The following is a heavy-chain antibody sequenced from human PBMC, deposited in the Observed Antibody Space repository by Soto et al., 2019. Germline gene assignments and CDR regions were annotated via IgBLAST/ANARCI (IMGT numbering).Heavy chain of an antibody. J-gene: IGHJ4*02. CDR2: IKSKTDGGTT. CDR1: GFTFSNAW. D-gene: IGHD3-10*01. Sequence: NPGGSLRLSCAASGFTFSNAWMSWVRQAPGKGLEWVGRIKSKTDGGTTDYAAPVKGRFTISRDDSKNTLYLQMNSLKTEDTAVYYCTTDTQTMVRGAPLVYWGQGTLVTVSS. CDR3: TTDTQTMVRGAPLVY. V-gene: IGHV3-15*01.